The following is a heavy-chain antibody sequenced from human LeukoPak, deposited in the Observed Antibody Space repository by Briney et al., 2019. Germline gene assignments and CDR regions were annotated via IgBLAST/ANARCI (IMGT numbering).Heavy chain of an antibody. J-gene: IGHJ4*02. CDR2: IYHSGST. CDR3: ARGVGLTQGGAFDY. V-gene: IGHV4-38-2*02. Sequence: PSETLSLTCTVSGYSISSGFYWGWIRQPPGKGLEWIGIIYHSGSTHYKSSLKSRFTISVDTSKNQLSLKLSCVTAADTAIYYCARGVGLTQGGAFDYWGQGTLVTVSS. CDR1: GYSISSGFY. D-gene: IGHD3-16*01.